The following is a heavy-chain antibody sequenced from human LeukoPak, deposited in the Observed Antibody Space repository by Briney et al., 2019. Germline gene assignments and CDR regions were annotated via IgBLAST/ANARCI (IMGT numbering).Heavy chain of an antibody. J-gene: IGHJ4*02. CDR3: ARDQRYFDWLLSSSPAPYFDY. Sequence: ASVKVSCKASGYTFTSYDINWVRQATGQGLEWMGWMNPNSGNTGYAQKFQGRVTITRNTSISTAYMGLSSLRSEDTAVYYCARDQRYFDWLLSSSPAPYFDYWGQGTLVTVSS. CDR1: GYTFTSYD. CDR2: MNPNSGNT. V-gene: IGHV1-8*03. D-gene: IGHD3-9*01.